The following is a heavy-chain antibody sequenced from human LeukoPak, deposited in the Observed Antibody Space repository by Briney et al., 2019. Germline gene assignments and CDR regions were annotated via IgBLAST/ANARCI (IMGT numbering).Heavy chain of an antibody. J-gene: IGHJ6*04. CDR3: AELGITMIGGV. CDR1: GFTFSSYW. D-gene: IGHD3-10*02. CDR2: IKQDGSEK. V-gene: IGHV3-7*01. Sequence: PGGSLRLSCAASGFTFSSYWMSWVRQAPGKGLWWVSNIKQDGSEKYYVDSVKGRFTISRDNAKDSLYLQMNSLRAEDTAVYYCAELGITMIGGVWGKGTTVTISS.